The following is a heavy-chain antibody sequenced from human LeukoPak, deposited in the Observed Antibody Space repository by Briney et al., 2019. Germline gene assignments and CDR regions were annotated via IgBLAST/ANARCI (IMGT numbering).Heavy chain of an antibody. J-gene: IGHJ4*02. CDR1: GGSISSFY. CDR3: ARDGYSFGFDY. V-gene: IGHV4-4*07. D-gene: IGHD5-18*01. Sequence: SETLSLTCTVSGGSISSFYWSWIRQTAGKGLEWIGHVYPSGDTNYNPSLKSRVTISVDTSKKQSSLRLKSVTAADTAVYYCARDGYSFGFDYWGQGTLVTVSS. CDR2: VYPSGDT.